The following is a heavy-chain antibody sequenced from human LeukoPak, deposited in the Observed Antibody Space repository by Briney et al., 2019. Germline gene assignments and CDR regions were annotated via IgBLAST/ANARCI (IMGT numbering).Heavy chain of an antibody. D-gene: IGHD3-10*01. CDR3: ARGTATRGYNWFDP. CDR2: ISYDGSNK. V-gene: IGHV3-30*04. Sequence: GGSLRLSCAASGFTFSSYAMHWVRQAPGEGLEWVAFISYDGSNKYYADSVKGRFTISRDNSRNTLYLQMNSLRADDTAVYYCARGTATRGYNWFDPWGQGTLVTVSS. CDR1: GFTFSSYA. J-gene: IGHJ5*02.